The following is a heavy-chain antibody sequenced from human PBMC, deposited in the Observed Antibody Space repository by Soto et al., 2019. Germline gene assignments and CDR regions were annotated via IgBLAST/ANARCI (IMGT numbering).Heavy chain of an antibody. Sequence: PGGSLRLSCAASGFTFSDYGMHWVRQAPGEGLQWVAVIWFDGSNEHYADSVKGRFTISRDNSKNTLYLQMYSLRAGETAVYYCARGSLYCSSTSCSYGMDVWGQGTTVTVS. CDR2: IWFDGSNE. J-gene: IGHJ6*02. D-gene: IGHD2-15*01. V-gene: IGHV3-33*01. CDR3: ARGSLYCSSTSCSYGMDV. CDR1: GFTFSDYG.